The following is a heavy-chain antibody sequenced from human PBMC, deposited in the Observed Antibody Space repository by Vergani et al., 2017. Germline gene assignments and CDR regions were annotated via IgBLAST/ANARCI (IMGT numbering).Heavy chain of an antibody. CDR3: AKDGRAIVVAVHPPPDGFLGGMDV. V-gene: IGHV3-9*01. CDR1: GFTFDDYA. Sequence: EVQLVESGGGLVQPGRSLRLSCAASGFTFDDYAMHWVRQAPGKGLEWVSGISWNSGSIGYADSVKGRFTISRDNAKNSLYLQLNSLRAEDTDLYYCAKDGRAIVVAVHPPPDGFLGGMDVWGQGTTVTVSS. J-gene: IGHJ6*02. D-gene: IGHD3-22*01. CDR2: ISWNSGSI.